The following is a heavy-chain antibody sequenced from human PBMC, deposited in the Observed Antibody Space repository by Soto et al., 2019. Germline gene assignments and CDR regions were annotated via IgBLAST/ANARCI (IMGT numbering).Heavy chain of an antibody. D-gene: IGHD6-6*01. CDR2: ISYDGSNK. Sequence: QVQLVESGGGVVQPGRSLRLSCAASGFTFSSYGMHWVRQAPGKGLEWVAVISYDGSNKYYADSVKGRFTISRDNSKNTLXXXXXXXXXXDTAVYYCAKELGSSWLRYYYYGMDVWGQGTTVTVSS. J-gene: IGHJ6*02. CDR1: GFTFSSYG. CDR3: AKELGSSWLRYYYYGMDV. V-gene: IGHV3-30*18.